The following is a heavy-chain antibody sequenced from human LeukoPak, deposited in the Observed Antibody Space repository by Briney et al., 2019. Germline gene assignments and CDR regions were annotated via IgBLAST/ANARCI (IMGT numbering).Heavy chain of an antibody. CDR2: ISGSGGST. J-gene: IGHJ6*03. CDR1: GFTFSSYA. CDR3: ARTDCSRSRYYYYYMDV. Sequence: PGGSLRLSCAASGFTFSSYAMSWVRQVPGKGLEWVSGISGSGGSTYYADSVKGRFTISRDNSKNTLYLQMNSLRAEDTAVYYCARTDCSRSRYYYYYMDVWGKGTTVTVSS. D-gene: IGHD4-11*01. V-gene: IGHV3-23*01.